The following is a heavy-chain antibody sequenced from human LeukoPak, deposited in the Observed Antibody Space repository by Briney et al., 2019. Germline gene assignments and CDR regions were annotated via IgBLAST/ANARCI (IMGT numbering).Heavy chain of an antibody. CDR2: INYSGIT. V-gene: IGHV4-39*01. CDR1: GGAIRNDNFY. Sequence: SETLSLTCTVSGGAIRNDNFYWGWIRQPPGKGLEWIGSINYSGITYYNPSLKSRVTISLDTSKTQFSLKLSSVTAADTAVYYCARLSDYWSQGTLVTVSS. J-gene: IGHJ4*02. CDR3: ARLSDY.